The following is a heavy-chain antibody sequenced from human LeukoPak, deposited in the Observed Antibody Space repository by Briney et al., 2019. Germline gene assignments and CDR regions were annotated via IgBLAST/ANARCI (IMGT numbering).Heavy chain of an antibody. CDR2: INHSGST. CDR3: AKDRPYCSSTSCYAPYYYGMDV. V-gene: IGHV4-34*01. J-gene: IGHJ6*02. Sequence: PSETLSLTCTVSGGSISSHYWSWIRQPPGKGLEWVGEINHSGSTNYNPSLKSRVTISVDMSKNQFSLKLSSVTAADTAVYYCAKDRPYCSSTSCYAPYYYGMDVWGQGTTVTVSS. CDR1: GGSISSHY. D-gene: IGHD2-2*01.